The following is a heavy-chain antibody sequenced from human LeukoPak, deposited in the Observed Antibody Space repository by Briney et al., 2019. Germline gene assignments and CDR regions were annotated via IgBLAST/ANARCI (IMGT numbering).Heavy chain of an antibody. CDR3: ARLEDYDILTGFDY. Sequence: GGSLRLSCAASGFTFSSYWMSWVRQAPGKGLEWVANIKQDESEKYYVDSVKGRFTISRDNAKNSLYLQMNSLRAEDTAVYYCARLEDYDILTGFDYWGQGTLVTVSS. CDR2: IKQDESEK. D-gene: IGHD3-9*01. V-gene: IGHV3-7*01. CDR1: GFTFSSYW. J-gene: IGHJ4*02.